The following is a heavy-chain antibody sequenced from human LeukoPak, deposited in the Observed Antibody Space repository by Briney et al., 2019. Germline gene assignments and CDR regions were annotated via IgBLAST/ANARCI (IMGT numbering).Heavy chain of an antibody. V-gene: IGHV3-21*01. Sequence: PGGSLRLSCAASGFTFSSYSMNWVRQAPGKGLEWVSSISSSSSYIYYADSVKGRFTISRDNSKNTLYLQMNSLRAEDTAVYYCAKDQSIFGVVTYMDVWGKGTTVTVSS. D-gene: IGHD3-3*01. J-gene: IGHJ6*03. CDR1: GFTFSSYS. CDR3: AKDQSIFGVVTYMDV. CDR2: ISSSSSYI.